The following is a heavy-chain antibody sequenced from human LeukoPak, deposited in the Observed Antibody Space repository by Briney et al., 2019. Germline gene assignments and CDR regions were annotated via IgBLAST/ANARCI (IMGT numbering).Heavy chain of an antibody. V-gene: IGHV4-34*01. Sequence: SETLSLTCAVYGGSFSGYYWSWIRQPPGKGLEWIGEINHSGSTNYNPSLKSRVTISVDTSKNQFSLKLSSVTAAHTAVCYCARGGVFPIAAADYWGQGTLVTVSS. CDR1: GGSFSGYY. J-gene: IGHJ4*02. D-gene: IGHD6-13*01. CDR2: INHSGST. CDR3: ARGGVFPIAAADY.